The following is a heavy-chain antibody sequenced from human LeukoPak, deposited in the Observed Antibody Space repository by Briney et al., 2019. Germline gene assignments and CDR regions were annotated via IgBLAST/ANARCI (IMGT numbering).Heavy chain of an antibody. V-gene: IGHV5-51*01. CDR2: IYPGDSDT. J-gene: IGHJ4*02. D-gene: IGHD4-23*01. CDR3: ARQATVVTPRWYFDY. CDR1: GYSFTSYW. Sequence: GESLKISCKGSGYSFTSYWIGWVRQMPGKGLEWMGIIYPGDSDTRYSPSFQGKVTISAAKSISTAYLQWSSLKASDTAMCYCARQATVVTPRWYFDYWGQGTLVTVSS.